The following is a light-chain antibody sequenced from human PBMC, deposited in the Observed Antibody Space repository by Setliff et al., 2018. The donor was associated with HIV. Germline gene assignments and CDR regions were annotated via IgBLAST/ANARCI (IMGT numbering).Light chain of an antibody. CDR2: RND. Sequence: QSVLTQPPSASGTPGQRVTISCSGSSSNIGSNTVNWYHQLPGTAPKLLIYRNDQRPSGVPDRFSGSKSGTSASLAISGLQSEDEADYYCAAWDDSLNVVVFGGGTK. V-gene: IGLV1-44*01. J-gene: IGLJ2*01. CDR1: SSNIGSNT. CDR3: AAWDDSLNVVV.